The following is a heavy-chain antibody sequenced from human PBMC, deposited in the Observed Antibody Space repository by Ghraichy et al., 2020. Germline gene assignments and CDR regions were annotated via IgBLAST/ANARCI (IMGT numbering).Heavy chain of an antibody. CDR1: GFTFSDYY. D-gene: IGHD2-15*01. CDR3: ARDKSAW. CDR2: ISSSGNNA. Sequence: GGSLRLSCAASGFTFSDYYMSWIRQAPGKGPEWVSYISSSGNNAYYADSVKGRFTITRDNTRNSLFLQLDSLRAEDTAVYYCARDKSAWWGQGTLVTVSS. V-gene: IGHV3-11*01. J-gene: IGHJ4*02.